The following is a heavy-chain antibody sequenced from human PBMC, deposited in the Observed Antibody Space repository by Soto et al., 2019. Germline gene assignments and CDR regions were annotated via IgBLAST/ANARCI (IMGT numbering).Heavy chain of an antibody. J-gene: IGHJ4*01. D-gene: IGHD6-19*01. V-gene: IGHV4-59*01. CDR1: GGSISGSY. Sequence: SETLSLTCSVSGGSISGSYWSWIRQSPGKGLEWLGYVYYTGSTNYSPSLRSRVSISVDTSKNEFSLRLSSVTAADTAVYFCARSVAVPGAHIDYWGHGTQVTVSS. CDR3: ARSVAVPGAHIDY. CDR2: VYYTGST.